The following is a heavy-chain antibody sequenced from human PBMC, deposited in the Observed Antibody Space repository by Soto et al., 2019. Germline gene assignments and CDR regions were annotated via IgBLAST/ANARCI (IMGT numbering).Heavy chain of an antibody. CDR1: GYTFTSYY. D-gene: IGHD3-3*01. Sequence: ASVKVSCKASGYTFTSYYMHWVRQAPGQGLEWIGIINPSGGSTSYAQKFQGRVTMTRDTSTSTVYMELSSLRSEDTAVYYCARGQGFWSGYRTAHPYYYYYMDVWGKGTTVTVSS. CDR2: INPSGGST. CDR3: ARGQGFWSGYRTAHPYYYYYMDV. V-gene: IGHV1-46*03. J-gene: IGHJ6*03.